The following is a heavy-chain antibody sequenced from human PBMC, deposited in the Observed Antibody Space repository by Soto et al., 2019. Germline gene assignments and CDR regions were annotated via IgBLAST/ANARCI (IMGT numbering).Heavy chain of an antibody. CDR3: ARDSGAYQPFAP. D-gene: IGHD1-26*01. CDR1: GGSVSSGNYY. Sequence: QVQLQESGPGLVKPSETLSLTCTVSGGSVSSGNYYWSWIRQPPGKGLEGIGNIYYDGSTYYSPSLRSRVTMSADTSKNQFSLKLNSVTAAATAVYSCARDSGAYQPFAPWGQGTLVTFSS. CDR2: IYYDGST. V-gene: IGHV4-61*01. J-gene: IGHJ5*02.